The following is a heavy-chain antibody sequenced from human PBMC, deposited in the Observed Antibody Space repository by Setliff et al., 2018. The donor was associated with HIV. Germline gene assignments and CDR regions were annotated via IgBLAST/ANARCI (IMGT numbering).Heavy chain of an antibody. CDR3: ASPQQQLNPPDS. J-gene: IGHJ5*01. V-gene: IGHV4-31*03. Sequence: PSETLSLTCSVSGASINSGSYYWTWIRQHPGKGLEWIGYIYYSGSTYYNPSLKSRLAMSLDTSKNQFSLKLSSVTAADTAVYYCASPQQQLNPPDSWGQGTLVTVSS. CDR2: IYYSGST. D-gene: IGHD6-13*01. CDR1: GASINSGSYY.